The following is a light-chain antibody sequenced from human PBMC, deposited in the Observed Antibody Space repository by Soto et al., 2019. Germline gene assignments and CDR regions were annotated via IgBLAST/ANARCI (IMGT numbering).Light chain of an antibody. CDR2: GAS. V-gene: IGKV3-20*01. J-gene: IGKJ3*01. CDR1: QSVSGSC. CDR3: PQYGSSPFT. Sequence: EIVLTQSPGTLSLSPGERATLSCRASQSVSGSCLAWYQQKPGQAPRLLTYGASSRATGIPDRFSGSGSGTDFTLTISRLEPEDSAVYYCPQYGSSPFTFGPGTKVDIK.